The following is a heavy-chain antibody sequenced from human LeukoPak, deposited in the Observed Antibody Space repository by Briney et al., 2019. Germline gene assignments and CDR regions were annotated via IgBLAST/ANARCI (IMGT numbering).Heavy chain of an antibody. Sequence: SETLSLTCTVSGGSISSYYWSWIRQPPGKGLEWIGYIYYSGSTNYNPSLKSRVTISVDTSKNQFSLKLSSVTAADTAVCYCARGPPSYSSGWWPEYYYYYYMDVWGKGTTVTVSS. J-gene: IGHJ6*03. CDR3: ARGPPSYSSGWWPEYYYYYYMDV. CDR1: GGSISSYY. CDR2: IYYSGST. V-gene: IGHV4-59*01. D-gene: IGHD6-19*01.